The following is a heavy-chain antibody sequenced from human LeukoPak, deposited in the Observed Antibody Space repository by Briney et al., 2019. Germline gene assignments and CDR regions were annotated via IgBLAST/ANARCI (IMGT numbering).Heavy chain of an antibody. CDR3: ARELTAAGSFDY. Sequence: GGSLRLSCAASGFTFSSYSMNWVRQAPGKGLEWVSSISSSSSYIYYADSVKGRFTISRDNAKNSLYLQMNSLRAEDTAVYYCARELTAAGSFDYWGQGTLVTVSS. V-gene: IGHV3-21*01. D-gene: IGHD6-13*01. CDR1: GFTFSSYS. J-gene: IGHJ4*02. CDR2: ISSSSSYI.